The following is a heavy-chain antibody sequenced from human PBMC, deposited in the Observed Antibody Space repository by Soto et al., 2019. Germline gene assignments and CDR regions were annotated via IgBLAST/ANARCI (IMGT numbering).Heavy chain of an antibody. Sequence: QVQLQQWGAGLLKPSETLSLTCAVCGGSFSGYYWSWIRQPPGKGLEWIGEINHSGSTNYNPSLKSRVTISVDTSKNQFSLKLSSVTAADTAVYYCARGAGTWGYWGQGTLVTVSS. V-gene: IGHV4-34*01. CDR2: INHSGST. D-gene: IGHD6-19*01. CDR3: ARGAGTWGY. J-gene: IGHJ4*02. CDR1: GGSFSGYY.